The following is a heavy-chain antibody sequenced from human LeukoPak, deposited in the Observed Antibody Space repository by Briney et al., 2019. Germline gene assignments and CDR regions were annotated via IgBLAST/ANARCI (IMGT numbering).Heavy chain of an antibody. CDR2: ISGSGGST. CDR3: ARDYYDSSGYLLDY. D-gene: IGHD3-22*01. Sequence: GGSLRLSCAASGFTFSSYAMSWVRQAPGKGLEWVSAISGSGGSTYYADSVKGRFTISRDNAKNSLYLQMNSLRAEDTAVYYCARDYYDSSGYLLDYWGQGTLVTVSS. J-gene: IGHJ4*02. CDR1: GFTFSSYA. V-gene: IGHV3-23*01.